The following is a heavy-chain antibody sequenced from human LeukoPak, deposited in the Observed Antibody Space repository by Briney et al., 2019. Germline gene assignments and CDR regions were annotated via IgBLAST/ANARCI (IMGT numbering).Heavy chain of an antibody. J-gene: IGHJ4*02. Sequence: GSLRLSCAASGFTFSSYGMHWVRQAPGKGLEWVAVISYDGSNKYYADSVKGRFTISRDNSKNTLYLQMNSLRAEDTAVYYCAKDKAPTHYDILTGPLDYWGQGTLVTVSS. CDR1: GFTFSSYG. D-gene: IGHD3-9*01. CDR2: ISYDGSNK. V-gene: IGHV3-30*18. CDR3: AKDKAPTHYDILTGPLDY.